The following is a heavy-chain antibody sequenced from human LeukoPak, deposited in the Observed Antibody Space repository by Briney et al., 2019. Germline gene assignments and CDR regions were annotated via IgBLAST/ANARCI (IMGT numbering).Heavy chain of an antibody. CDR2: IYSGGST. V-gene: IGHV3-66*01. D-gene: IGHD4-17*01. CDR1: GFTVSSNY. CDR3: ARTGPYGDYVFDY. Sequence: GGSLGLSCAASGFTVSSNYMSWVRQAPGKGLEWVSVIYSGGSTYYADSVKGRFTISRDNSKNTLYLQMNSLRAEDTAVYYCARTGPYGDYVFDYWGQGTQVTVSS. J-gene: IGHJ4*02.